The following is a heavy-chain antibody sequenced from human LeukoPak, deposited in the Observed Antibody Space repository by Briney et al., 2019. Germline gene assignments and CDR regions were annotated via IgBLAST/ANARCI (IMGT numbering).Heavy chain of an antibody. Sequence: PSETLSLTCAVSGVSFNDYYWSWVRQTPGKGLEWIGEINHSGYTNDSPSLKSRVTLSIDTSRKQFSLSMRSVTVADTGIYYCTRMTTGHDYWGQGTLVTVSS. V-gene: IGHV4-34*01. D-gene: IGHD4-17*01. CDR2: INHSGYT. CDR3: TRMTTGHDY. CDR1: GVSFNDYY. J-gene: IGHJ4*02.